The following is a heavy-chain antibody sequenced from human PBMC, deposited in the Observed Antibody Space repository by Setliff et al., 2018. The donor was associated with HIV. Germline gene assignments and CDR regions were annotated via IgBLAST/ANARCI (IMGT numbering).Heavy chain of an antibody. J-gene: IGHJ1*01. D-gene: IGHD6-13*01. CDR2: FNREYGGK. CDR1: GYSLIALS. V-gene: IGHV1-24*01. Sequence: ASVKVSCKVSGYSLIALSMHWVRQTPGKGLEWMGRFNREYGGKIYSPNFQDRVTMTEDASTDTADMELSSLTSEDTARYYCATEPGYSSTWYSESFQHWGQGTVVTVSS. CDR3: ATEPGYSSTWYSESFQH.